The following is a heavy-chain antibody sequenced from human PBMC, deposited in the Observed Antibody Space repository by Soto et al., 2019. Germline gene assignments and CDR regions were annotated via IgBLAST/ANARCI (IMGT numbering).Heavy chain of an antibody. D-gene: IGHD4-17*01. CDR2: IYLRGST. V-gene: IGHV4-30-2*01. CDR1: GGSISSGGYS. Sequence: PSETLSLTCTVSGGSISSGGYSWSWIRQPPGKGLEWIGYIYLRGSTYYNPSLKSRVTISVDRSKNQFSLKLSSVTAADSAVYYCARFYGDYVNWFDPWGQGTLVTVSS. J-gene: IGHJ5*02. CDR3: ARFYGDYVNWFDP.